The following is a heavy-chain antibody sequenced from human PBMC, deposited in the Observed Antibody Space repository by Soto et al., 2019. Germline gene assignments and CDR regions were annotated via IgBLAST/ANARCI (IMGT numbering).Heavy chain of an antibody. D-gene: IGHD3-10*01. CDR2: ISSSGRTI. CDR1: GFTFSDYG. J-gene: IGHJ4*02. V-gene: IGHV3-48*02. CDR3: ADDEDGDSDYDS. Sequence: EVQLVESGGGLVQPGGSLRVSCAASGFTFSDYGMNWIRQAPGKGLEWLSYISSSGRTIYYAESIRGRFSISRDNAKNLVYLQMDSLRDEDTAVYFCADDEDGDSDYDSWGKGTLVTVSS.